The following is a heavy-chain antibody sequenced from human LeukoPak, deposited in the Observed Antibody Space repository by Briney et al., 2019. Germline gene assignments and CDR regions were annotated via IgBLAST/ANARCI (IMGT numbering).Heavy chain of an antibody. Sequence: GGSLRLSCAASGFTFSSYWMSWVRQAPGKGLEWVANIKQDGSGKYYVDSVKGRFTISRDNAKNSLYLQMNSLRAEDTAVYYCAKAGRQWLTHDAFDIWGQGTMVTVSS. CDR2: IKQDGSGK. CDR1: GFTFSSYW. V-gene: IGHV3-7*01. J-gene: IGHJ3*02. CDR3: AKAGRQWLTHDAFDI. D-gene: IGHD6-19*01.